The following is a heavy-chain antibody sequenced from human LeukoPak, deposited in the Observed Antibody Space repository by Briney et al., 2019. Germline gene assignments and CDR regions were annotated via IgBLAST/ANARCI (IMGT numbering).Heavy chain of an antibody. CDR1: GVTFSDYY. J-gene: IGHJ4*02. V-gene: IGHV3-11*04. CDR2: ISSSGSNI. CDR3: APRRYYFDY. Sequence: GGSLRLSCAASGVTFSDYYMSWIRQAPGKGLERVSYISSSGSNIYYADSVKGRFTISRDNAKNSLYLQMNSLRAEDTAVYYCAPRRYYFDYWGQGTLVTVSS.